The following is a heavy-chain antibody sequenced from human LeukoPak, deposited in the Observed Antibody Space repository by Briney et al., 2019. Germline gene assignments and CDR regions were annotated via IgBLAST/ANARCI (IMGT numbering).Heavy chain of an antibody. Sequence: KPSETLSLTCTVSGGSISSSTYYWVWIRQPPGKGLEWIGSLYYRGNIYYNPSLKSRVTISVDTSKSQFSLKMRSVTAADTAVYYCARRSMTTVDYWGQGTLVTVSS. J-gene: IGHJ4*02. CDR2: LYYRGNI. V-gene: IGHV4-39*01. CDR1: GGSISSSTYY. CDR3: ARRSMTTVDY. D-gene: IGHD4-11*01.